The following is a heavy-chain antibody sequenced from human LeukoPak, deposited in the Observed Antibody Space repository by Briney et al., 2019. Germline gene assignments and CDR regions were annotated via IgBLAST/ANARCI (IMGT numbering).Heavy chain of an antibody. CDR3: ATAGKYRFDN. D-gene: IGHD6-19*01. V-gene: IGHV3-74*01. CDR1: GFIFSNYW. J-gene: IGHJ5*02. CDR2: MNTDGSTI. Sequence: PGGSLRLSCVASGFIFSNYWMHWVRQAPGEELVWVSRMNTDGSTINYADYVKGRFTISRDNAKNTLYLQMNSLTTEDTAVYYCATAGKYRFDNWGQGILVTVSS.